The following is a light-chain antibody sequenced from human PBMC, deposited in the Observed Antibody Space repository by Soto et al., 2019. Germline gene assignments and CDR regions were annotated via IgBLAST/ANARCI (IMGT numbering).Light chain of an antibody. CDR2: DTS. V-gene: IGKV3-20*01. CDR1: QSVSSSW. J-gene: IGKJ1*01. Sequence: EIVLTQSPGTLSLSPGERATLSCRASQSVSSSWLVWYQQKPGQAPRLLIHDTSSRATGIPERLSGSGSGTDFTLTISRLEPEDFAVYFCQQYGSSPWTFGQGTKVEIK. CDR3: QQYGSSPWT.